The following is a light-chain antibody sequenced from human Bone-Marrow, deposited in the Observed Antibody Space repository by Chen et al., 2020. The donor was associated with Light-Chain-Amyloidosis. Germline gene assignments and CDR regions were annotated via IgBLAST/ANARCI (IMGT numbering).Light chain of an antibody. J-gene: IGLJ1*01. CDR2: EVT. CDR3: SSYTITTTLV. CDR1: SSDVGGDNH. Sequence: QSALTQPASVSGSPGHSITISCTGTSSDVGGDNHVSWYQQHPDKAPKLMIYEVTNRPSWVPDRFSGSKSDNTASLTISGLQTEDEADYFCSSYTITTTLVFGSGTRVTVL. V-gene: IGLV2-14*01.